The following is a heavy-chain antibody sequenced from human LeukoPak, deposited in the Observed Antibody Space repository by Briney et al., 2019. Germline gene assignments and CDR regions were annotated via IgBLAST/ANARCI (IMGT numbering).Heavy chain of an antibody. D-gene: IGHD5-12*01. CDR3: ASRGYSGYGPPDY. CDR2: IYYSGST. CDR1: GGSISSGDYY. J-gene: IGHJ4*02. Sequence: SETLSLTCTVSGGSISSGDYYGSWIRQPPGKGLEWIGYIYYSGSTYYNPSLKSRVTISVDTSKNQFSLKLSSVTAADTAVYYCASRGYSGYGPPDYWREGTVVAVSS. V-gene: IGHV4-30-4*01.